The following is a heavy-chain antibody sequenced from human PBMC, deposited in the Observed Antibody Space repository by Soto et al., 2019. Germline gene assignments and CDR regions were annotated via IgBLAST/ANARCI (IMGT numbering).Heavy chain of an antibody. D-gene: IGHD1-1*01. Sequence: GESLKISCKGSGYSFTSYWIGWVRQMPGKGLEWMGIIYPGDSDTRYSPSFQGQVTISADKSISTAYLQWSSLKASDTAMYYCARHGKGTHYYYYYGMDVWGQGTTVTVSS. J-gene: IGHJ6*02. CDR1: GYSFTSYW. CDR3: ARHGKGTHYYYYYGMDV. V-gene: IGHV5-51*01. CDR2: IYPGDSDT.